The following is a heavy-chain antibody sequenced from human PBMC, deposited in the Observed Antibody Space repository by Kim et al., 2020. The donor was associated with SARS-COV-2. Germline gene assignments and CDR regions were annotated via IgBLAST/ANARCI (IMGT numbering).Heavy chain of an antibody. V-gene: IGHV1-69*13. Sequence: SVKVSCKASGGTFSSYAISWVRQAPGQGLEWMGGIIPISGTTNFAQKFQGRVTITADESTNTAYMELSSLRSEDTAVYYCARVLSIAVAGTEGLDYWGQGTLVTVSS. D-gene: IGHD6-19*01. CDR3: ARVLSIAVAGTEGLDY. CDR2: IIPISGTT. CDR1: GGTFSSYA. J-gene: IGHJ4*02.